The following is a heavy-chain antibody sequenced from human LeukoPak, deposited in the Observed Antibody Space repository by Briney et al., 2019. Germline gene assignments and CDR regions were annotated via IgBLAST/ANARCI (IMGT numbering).Heavy chain of an antibody. J-gene: IGHJ6*03. D-gene: IGHD6-13*01. CDR1: GYTFTGYY. V-gene: IGHV1-2*02. Sequence: GASVKVSCKASGYTFTGYYMHWVRQAPGQGLEWMGWINPNSGGTNYAQKFQGRVTMTRDTSISTAYMELSRLRSDDTAVYYCARGDTEGSSWYYYYYYMDVWGKGTTVTVSS. CDR2: INPNSGGT. CDR3: ARGDTEGSSWYYYYYYMDV.